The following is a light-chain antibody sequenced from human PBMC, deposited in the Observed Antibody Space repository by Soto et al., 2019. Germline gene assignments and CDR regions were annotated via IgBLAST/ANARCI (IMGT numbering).Light chain of an antibody. CDR3: LQHNSSPLT. V-gene: IGKV1-17*01. CDR2: AAS. Sequence: DMQMTRSPSSLAGDVGDRVTVPFRASQCIGIDLGWYQQKPGKAPKRLIYAASTLQSGVPSRFSGSGSGTEFTLTISSLQPEDFATHYCLQHNSSPLTFGGGTKVDIK. CDR1: QCIGID. J-gene: IGKJ4*01.